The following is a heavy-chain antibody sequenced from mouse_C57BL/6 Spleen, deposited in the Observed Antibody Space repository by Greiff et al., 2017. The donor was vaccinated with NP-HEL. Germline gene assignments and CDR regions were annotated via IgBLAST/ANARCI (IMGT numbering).Heavy chain of an antibody. CDR1: GYTFTSYW. V-gene: IGHV1-55*01. CDR2: IYPGSGST. D-gene: IGHD1-3*01. J-gene: IGHJ4*01. Sequence: QVQLQQPGAELVKPGASVKMSCKASGYTFTSYWITWVKQRPGQGLEWIGDIYPGSGSTNYNEKFKSKATLTVDTSSSTAYMQLSSLTSEDSAVYYCARSPKDIYYAMDYWGQGTSVTVSS. CDR3: ARSPKDIYYAMDY.